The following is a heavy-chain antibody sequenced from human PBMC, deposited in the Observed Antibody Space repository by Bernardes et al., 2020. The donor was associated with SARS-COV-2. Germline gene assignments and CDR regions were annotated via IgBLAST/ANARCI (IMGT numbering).Heavy chain of an antibody. D-gene: IGHD4-17*01. J-gene: IGHJ4*02. CDR1: GFKFGVHA. CDR3: TTDLPVYGGRDFNY. CDR2: LRNKADGGTT. V-gene: IGHV3-15*01. Sequence: GSLRLSCVASGFKFGVHAIHWVRQAPGKGLEWVALLRNKADGGTTDYAAPVNGRFTISRDDSQNMLYLQLNSLKTEDTAMYYCTTDLPVYGGRDFNYWGQGTLVTVSS.